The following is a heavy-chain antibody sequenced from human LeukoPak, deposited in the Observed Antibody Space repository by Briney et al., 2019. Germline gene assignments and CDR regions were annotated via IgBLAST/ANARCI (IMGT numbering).Heavy chain of an antibody. Sequence: SETLSLTCTVSGGSISSYYWSWIRQPPGKGLEWIGYIYYSGSTNYNPSLKSRVTISVDTSKNQFSLKLSSVTAAVTAVYYCARLQEEGYDFWSGYKYYYYMDVWGKGTTVTVSS. CDR3: ARLQEEGYDFWSGYKYYYYMDV. CDR1: GGSISSYY. D-gene: IGHD3-3*01. V-gene: IGHV4-59*01. J-gene: IGHJ6*03. CDR2: IYYSGST.